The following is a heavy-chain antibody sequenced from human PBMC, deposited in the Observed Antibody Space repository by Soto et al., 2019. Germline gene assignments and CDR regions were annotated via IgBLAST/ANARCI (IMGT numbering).Heavy chain of an antibody. CDR2: IIPIFCTA. J-gene: IGHJ4*02. Sequence: QVQLVQSGAEVKNPGSSVKVSCKASGGTFSSYAISWVRQAPGQGLEWMGGIIPIFCTANYAQKFQGRVTITADKSTSTGYMELSSLSSEDTAVYYCARAPFPDYGGNSVNFPLYYWGQGTLVTVSS. V-gene: IGHV1-69*06. CDR1: GGTFSSYA. D-gene: IGHD4-17*01. CDR3: ARAPFPDYGGNSVNFPLYY.